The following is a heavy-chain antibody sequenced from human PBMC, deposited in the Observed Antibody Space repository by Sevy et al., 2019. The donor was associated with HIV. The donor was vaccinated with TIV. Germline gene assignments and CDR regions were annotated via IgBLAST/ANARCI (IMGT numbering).Heavy chain of an antibody. D-gene: IGHD6-13*01. V-gene: IGHV3-20*04. CDR3: ARDVEYSSSWYGSGFDP. J-gene: IGHJ5*02. CDR1: GFTFDDYG. Sequence: GGSLRLSCAASGFTFDDYGMSWVRRAPGKGLEWVSGINWNGGSTGYADSVKGRFTISRDNAKNSLYLQMNSLRAEDTALYYCARDVEYSSSWYGSGFDPWGQGTLVTVSS. CDR2: INWNGGST.